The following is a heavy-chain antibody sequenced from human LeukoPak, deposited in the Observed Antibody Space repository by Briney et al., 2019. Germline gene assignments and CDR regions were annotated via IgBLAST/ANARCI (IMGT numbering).Heavy chain of an antibody. V-gene: IGHV3-23*05. CDR2: MDNFGIK. CDR1: GFIFSSFA. CDR3: AGGKYYGSGTRPGYLGY. Sequence: GGSLRLSCAASGFIFSSFAMSWVRQAPGERLEWVSCMDNFGIKTYADSVRDRFTVSRDSSRNVVFLQMNSLRVEDTAVYYCAGGKYYGSGTRPGYLGYWGLGTMVTVSS. D-gene: IGHD3-10*01. J-gene: IGHJ4*02.